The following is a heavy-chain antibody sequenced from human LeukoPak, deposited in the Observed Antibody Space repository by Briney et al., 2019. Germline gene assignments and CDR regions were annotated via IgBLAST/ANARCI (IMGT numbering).Heavy chain of an antibody. V-gene: IGHV3-30*02. J-gene: IGHJ4*02. CDR2: IRYDRSNE. CDR3: AKDPLSGNYGNYFEH. D-gene: IGHD1-26*01. CDR1: GFTFSTYW. Sequence: PGGSLRLSCAASGFTFSTYWMHWVRQAPGKGLEWVAFIRYDRSNEYYADSVKGRFTISRDNSKNTLFLQMNSLRAEDTAVYYCAKDPLSGNYGNYFEHWGQGTLVTVSS.